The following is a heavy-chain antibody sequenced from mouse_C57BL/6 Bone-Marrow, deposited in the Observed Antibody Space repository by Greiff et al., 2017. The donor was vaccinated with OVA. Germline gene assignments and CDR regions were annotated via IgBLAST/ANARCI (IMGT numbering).Heavy chain of an antibody. CDR2: INPTRGST. J-gene: IGHJ2*01. CDR1: GYTFTSYW. V-gene: IGHV1-64*01. CDR3: ARGFHYYFDY. Sequence: VQLQQPGAELVKPGASVKLSCKASGYTFTSYWMHWVKQRPGQGLEWIGMINPTRGSTTYNEKFKSKATLTVDKSSSPAYMKLISLTSEDSAVYYCARGFHYYFDYWGQGTTLTVAS.